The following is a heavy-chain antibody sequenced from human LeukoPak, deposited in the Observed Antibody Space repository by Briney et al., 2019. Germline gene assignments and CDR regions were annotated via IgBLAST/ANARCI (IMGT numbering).Heavy chain of an antibody. Sequence: SETLSLTCAVYGGSFSGYYWSWIRQPPGKGLEWIGEINHSGSTNYNPSLKSRVTISVDTSKNQFSLKLSSVTAADTAAYYCARSGYSYGLFVWGQGTLVTVSS. V-gene: IGHV4-34*01. J-gene: IGHJ4*02. CDR1: GGSFSGYY. D-gene: IGHD5-18*01. CDR3: ARSGYSYGLFV. CDR2: INHSGST.